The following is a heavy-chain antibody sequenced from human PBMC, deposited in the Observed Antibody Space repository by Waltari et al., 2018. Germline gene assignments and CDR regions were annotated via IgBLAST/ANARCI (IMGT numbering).Heavy chain of an antibody. D-gene: IGHD6-19*01. Sequence: QVQLQESGPGLVKPSGTLSLTCAVSGGPIRSSNWWRWTRQPPGKGLELIGEIYHIGSTNYNPSLKSRVTISVDKSKNQFSLKLSSVTAADTAVYYCAESREVAGTLGYWGQGTLVTVSS. V-gene: IGHV4-4*02. J-gene: IGHJ4*02. CDR3: AESREVAGTLGY. CDR2: IYHIGST. CDR1: GGPIRSSNW.